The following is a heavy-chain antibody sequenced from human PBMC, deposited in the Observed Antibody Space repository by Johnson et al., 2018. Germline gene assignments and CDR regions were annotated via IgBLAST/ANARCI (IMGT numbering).Heavy chain of an antibody. CDR1: GFTFSSHW. Sequence: VQLQESGGGLVQPGGSLRLSCVASGFTFSSHWMSWVRQAPGKGLEWVSDVNSGSVTYYADSVKGRFTLSRDNSRNTVHLQMNSLRVDDTAVYFCAKGLCRGGGRNSDGFEVWGQGTTVTVSP. CDR2: VNSGSVT. D-gene: IGHD5-18*01. CDR3: AKGLCRGGGRNSDGFEV. V-gene: IGHV3-23*01. J-gene: IGHJ3*01.